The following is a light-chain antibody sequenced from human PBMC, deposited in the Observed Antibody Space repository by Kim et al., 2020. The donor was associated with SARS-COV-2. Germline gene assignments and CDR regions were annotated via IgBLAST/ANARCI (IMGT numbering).Light chain of an antibody. Sequence: EIVLTQSPDTLSLSPGETATLSCRASESVSRNYLGWYQQKPGQAPRLLIYVASNRAAGIPDRFSASGSGTDFTLTISRLEAEDSAVYYCQQHWSSPYSFGRGTKLEI. V-gene: IGKV3-20*01. CDR3: QQHWSSPYS. CDR1: ESVSRNY. J-gene: IGKJ2*01. CDR2: VAS.